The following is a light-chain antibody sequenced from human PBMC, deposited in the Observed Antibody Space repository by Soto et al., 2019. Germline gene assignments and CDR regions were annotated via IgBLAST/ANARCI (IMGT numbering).Light chain of an antibody. J-gene: IGLJ3*02. CDR1: SSDVGAYNY. CDR2: DVI. V-gene: IGLV2-14*01. Sequence: QSVLTQPASVSGSPGQSITISCTGTSSDVGAYNYVSWYQQHPGKVPKLIIYDVINRPSGVSSRFSGSKSVNTASLTISGLQAEDEAYYYSTSYTSSVTLVFGGGTKLTVL. CDR3: TSYTSSVTLV.